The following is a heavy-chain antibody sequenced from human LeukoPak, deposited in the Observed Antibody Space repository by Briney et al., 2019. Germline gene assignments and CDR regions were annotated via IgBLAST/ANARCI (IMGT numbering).Heavy chain of an antibody. CDR1: GFTFSSYG. CDR3: ARDTGGYSYGPSSYYHYGMDV. V-gene: IGHV3-33*01. J-gene: IGHJ6*02. Sequence: GGSLRLSCAASGFTFSSYGMHWVRQAPGKGLEWVAVIWYDGSNKYYADSVKGRFTISRDNSKNTLYLQMNSLRAEDTAVYYCARDTGGYSYGPSSYYHYGMDVWGQGTTVTVSS. D-gene: IGHD5-18*01. CDR2: IWYDGSNK.